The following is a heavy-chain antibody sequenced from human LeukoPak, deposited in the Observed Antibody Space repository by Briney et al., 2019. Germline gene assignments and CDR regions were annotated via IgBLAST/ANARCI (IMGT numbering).Heavy chain of an antibody. Sequence: ASVKVSCKASGYAFTNYGINWVRQAPGQGLEWMGWISGYNANTNYAQKVQDRVTMTTDTSTSTAYMELRSLRSDDTAIYYCARGGSSGWSRQSDYWGQGALVIVSS. V-gene: IGHV1-18*01. D-gene: IGHD6-13*01. CDR3: ARGGSSGWSRQSDY. J-gene: IGHJ4*02. CDR2: ISGYNANT. CDR1: GYAFTNYG.